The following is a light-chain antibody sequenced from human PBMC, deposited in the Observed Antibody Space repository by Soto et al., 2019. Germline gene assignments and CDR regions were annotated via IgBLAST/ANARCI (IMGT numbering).Light chain of an antibody. CDR3: SSYTSSSTLVV. V-gene: IGLV2-14*01. J-gene: IGLJ2*01. CDR1: SSDVGGYNY. Sequence: QSALTQPASVSGSPGQSITISCTGTSSDVGGYNYVSWYQQHPGKAPKLMIYEVSNRPSGVSNRFSGSKSGHTASLTLSGLQAEDEADHYCSSYTSSSTLVVFGGGTKLTVL. CDR2: EVS.